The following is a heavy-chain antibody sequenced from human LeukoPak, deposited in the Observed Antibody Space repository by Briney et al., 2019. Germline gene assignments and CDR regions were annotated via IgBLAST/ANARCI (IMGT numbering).Heavy chain of an antibody. CDR2: INPNSGGT. CDR3: ANTGYSSSWESFDC. J-gene: IGHJ4*02. D-gene: IGHD6-13*01. CDR1: GYTLTELS. V-gene: IGHV1-2*02. Sequence: EASVKVSCKVSGYTLTELSMHWVRQAPGQGLEWMGWINPNSGGTNYAQKFQGRVTMTRDTSISTAYMELSRLRSDDTAVYYCANTGYSSSWESFDCWGQGTLVTVSS.